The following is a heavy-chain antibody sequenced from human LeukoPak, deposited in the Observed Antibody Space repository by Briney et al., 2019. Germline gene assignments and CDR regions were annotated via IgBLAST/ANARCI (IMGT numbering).Heavy chain of an antibody. CDR1: GFTFSSYE. CDR2: ISSSGTTI. J-gene: IGHJ2*01. Sequence: QTEGSLRLSCAASGFTFSSYEMNWVRQAPGKGLEWVSYISSSGTTIHYVDSVKGRFTISRDNAKNSLYLQMNSLRAEDTALYYCVRENRYNSNFWYFDLWGPGTLVTVSS. V-gene: IGHV3-48*03. D-gene: IGHD4-11*01. CDR3: VRENRYNSNFWYFDL.